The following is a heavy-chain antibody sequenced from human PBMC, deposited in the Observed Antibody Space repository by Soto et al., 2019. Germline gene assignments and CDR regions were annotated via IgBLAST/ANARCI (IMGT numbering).Heavy chain of an antibody. J-gene: IGHJ5*02. CDR1: GGSISSSSYY. CDR3: ARQSRRAARGGYNGFDP. CDR2: IYYSGST. V-gene: IGHV4-39*01. Sequence: SETLSLTCTVSGGSISSSSYYWGWIRQPPGKGLEWIGSIYYSGSTYYNPSLKSRVTISVDTSKNQFSLKLSSVTAADTAVYYCARQSRRAARGGYNGFDPWGQGTLVTVS. D-gene: IGHD6-6*01.